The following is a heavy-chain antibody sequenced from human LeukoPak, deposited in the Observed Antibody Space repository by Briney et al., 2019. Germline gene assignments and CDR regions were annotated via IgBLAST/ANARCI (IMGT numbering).Heavy chain of an antibody. J-gene: IGHJ6*03. V-gene: IGHV3-48*03. Sequence: GGSLRLPCAASGFTFSSYEMNWVREAPGKGLEWVSYISGSGSTIYYADPVKGRFTISRDNAKNSLYLQMNSLRAEDTAVYYCARGDTNYVDYHYYMDVWGKGTTVTISS. D-gene: IGHD4-11*01. CDR1: GFTFSSYE. CDR2: ISGSGSTI. CDR3: ARGDTNYVDYHYYMDV.